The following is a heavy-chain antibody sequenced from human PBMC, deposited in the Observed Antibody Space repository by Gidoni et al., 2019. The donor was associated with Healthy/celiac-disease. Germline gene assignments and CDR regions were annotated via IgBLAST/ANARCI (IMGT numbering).Heavy chain of an antibody. D-gene: IGHD3-10*01. CDR1: GFTFSNAW. CDR3: TTGLLLWFGEPPWDY. J-gene: IGHJ4*02. V-gene: IGHV3-15*07. CDR2: IKSKTDGGTT. Sequence: EVQLVESGGGLVKPGGSLRLSCAASGFTFSNAWMNWVRQAPGKGLEWVGRIKSKTDGGTTDYAAPVKGRFTISRDDSKNTLYLQMNSLKTEDTAVYYCTTGLLLWFGEPPWDYWGQGTLVTVSS.